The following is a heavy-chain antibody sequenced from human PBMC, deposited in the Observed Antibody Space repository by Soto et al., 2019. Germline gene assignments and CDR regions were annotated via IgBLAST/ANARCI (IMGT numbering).Heavy chain of an antibody. D-gene: IGHD3-10*01. CDR1: GFTFSDYY. J-gene: IGHJ4*02. CDR2: ISGTTTDT. V-gene: IGHV3-11*06. Sequence: QVQLVESGGNLVTPGGSLRLSCAASGFTFSDYYMSWIRQAPGKGLEWISYISGTTTDTRYADSVKGRFTISRDNAKNSLFLQTSSLRAEDTAVYYCARATYGSGRDYFDSWGQGTLVTVSS. CDR3: ARATYGSGRDYFDS.